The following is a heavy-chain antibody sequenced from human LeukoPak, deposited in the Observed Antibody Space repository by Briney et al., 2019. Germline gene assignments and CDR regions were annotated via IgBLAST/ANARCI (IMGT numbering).Heavy chain of an antibody. J-gene: IGHJ6*03. D-gene: IGHD4-11*01. Sequence: PSETLSLTCAVSGYSISSGYYWGWIRQPPGKGLEWIGSIYHSGSTYYNPSLKSRVTISVDTSKNQFSLKLSSVTAADTAVYYCAHLYSISKYYYYYMDVWGKGTRVTVSS. V-gene: IGHV4-38-2*01. CDR2: IYHSGST. CDR3: AHLYSISKYYYYYMDV. CDR1: GYSISSGYY.